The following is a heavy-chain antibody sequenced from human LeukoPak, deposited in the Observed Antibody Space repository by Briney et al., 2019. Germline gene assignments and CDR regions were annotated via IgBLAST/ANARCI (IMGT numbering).Heavy chain of an antibody. D-gene: IGHD6-19*01. Sequence: GGSLRLSCAASGFTFSSYAMSWVRQAPGKGLEWVSGISGSGGSTYYADSVKGRFTISRDNSKNTLYLQMNSLRAEDTAVYYCARHIWQWLLQGASDIWGQGTMVTVSS. CDR1: GFTFSSYA. V-gene: IGHV3-23*01. CDR2: ISGSGGST. J-gene: IGHJ3*02. CDR3: ARHIWQWLLQGASDI.